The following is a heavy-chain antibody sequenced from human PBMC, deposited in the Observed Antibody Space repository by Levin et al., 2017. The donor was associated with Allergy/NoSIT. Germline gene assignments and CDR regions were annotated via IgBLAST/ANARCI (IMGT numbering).Heavy chain of an antibody. CDR2: ISSSSSTI. CDR1: GFTFSSYS. Sequence: GGSLRLSCAASGFTFSSYSMNWVRQAPGKGLEWVSYISSSSSTIYYADSVKGRFTISRDNAKNSLYLQMNSLRAEDTAVYYCARVIYGRLGMDVWGKGTTVTVSS. CDR3: ARVIYGRLGMDV. J-gene: IGHJ6*04. D-gene: IGHD3-16*01. V-gene: IGHV3-48*01.